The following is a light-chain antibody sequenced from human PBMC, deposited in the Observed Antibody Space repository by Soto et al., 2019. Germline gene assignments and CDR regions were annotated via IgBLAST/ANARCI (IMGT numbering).Light chain of an antibody. Sequence: DIQMTQSPSTLSASVGDRVTITCRASQSISSWLAWYQQKPGKAPKLLIYKASNLESGVPSRFSGTGSGTEFTLTISSLQPDVFATYYCQQYNSSFGGGTKVEIK. J-gene: IGKJ4*01. V-gene: IGKV1-5*03. CDR2: KAS. CDR1: QSISSW. CDR3: QQYNSS.